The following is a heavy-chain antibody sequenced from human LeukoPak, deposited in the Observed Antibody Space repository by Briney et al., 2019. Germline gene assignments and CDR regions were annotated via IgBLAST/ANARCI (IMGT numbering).Heavy chain of an antibody. Sequence: ASVKVSCKASGYTFTTYPMNWVRQAPGQGLEWMGWMNPNSGNTGYAQKFQGRVTITMNTSISTAYMELSSLRSEDTAVYYCARVPNYCSSTSWYLDAWGQGTLVTVSS. V-gene: IGHV1-8*03. CDR3: ARVPNYCSSTSWYLDA. J-gene: IGHJ5*02. CDR2: MNPNSGNT. CDR1: GYTFTTYP. D-gene: IGHD2-2*01.